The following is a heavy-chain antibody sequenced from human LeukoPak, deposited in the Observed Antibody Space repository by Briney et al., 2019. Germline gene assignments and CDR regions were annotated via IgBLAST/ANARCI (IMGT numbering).Heavy chain of an antibody. CDR1: GWSFSGYY. CDR2: INHSGST. Sequence: SGTLSLTCAVYGWSFSGYYWSWIRQPPGKGLAWIGEINHSGSTNYNPSLKSRVTISVDTSKNQYSLRLSSVTAADTAVYYCARGYSGYDYWGQGTLVTVSS. V-gene: IGHV4-34*01. CDR3: ARGYSGYDY. D-gene: IGHD5-12*01. J-gene: IGHJ4*02.